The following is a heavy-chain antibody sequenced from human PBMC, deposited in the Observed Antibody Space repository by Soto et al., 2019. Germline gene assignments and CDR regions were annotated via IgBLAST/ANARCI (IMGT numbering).Heavy chain of an antibody. CDR3: ARGDGYNYPYYYGMDV. CDR2: TYYRSKWYN. Sequence: SQTLSLTCAISGDSVSSNSAALNWIRQSPSRGLEWLGRTYYRSKWYNDYAVSVKSRITINPDTSKNQFPLQLNSVTPEDTAVYYCARGDGYNYPYYYGMDVWGQGTTVTVSS. J-gene: IGHJ6*02. V-gene: IGHV6-1*01. CDR1: GDSVSSNSAA. D-gene: IGHD5-12*01.